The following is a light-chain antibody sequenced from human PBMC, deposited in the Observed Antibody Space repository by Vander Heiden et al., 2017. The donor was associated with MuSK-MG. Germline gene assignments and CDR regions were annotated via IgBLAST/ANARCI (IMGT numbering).Light chain of an antibody. V-gene: IGLV3-1*01. Sequence: SYELTHPPSVSVSPGQTASITCSGDKLGDKYACWYPPKPGQSPGLVSYQDSNPPSGIPDLFSGSNSGTTAHTNRRGTQAVEDDYYSCKEWDSSTLVFGGGTKLTVL. CDR1: KLGDKY. J-gene: IGLJ2*01. CDR2: QDS. CDR3: KEWDSSTLV.